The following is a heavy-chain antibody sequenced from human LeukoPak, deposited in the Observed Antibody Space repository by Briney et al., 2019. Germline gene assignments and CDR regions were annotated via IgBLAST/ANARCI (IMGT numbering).Heavy chain of an antibody. V-gene: IGHV1-69*06. Sequence: ASVKVSCKASGGTFSSYAISWVRQAPGQGLEWMGGIIPIFGTANYAQKFQGRVTITADKSTSTAYMELSSLRSEDTAVYYCASSVRAEMDAFDIWGQGTMVTVSS. CDR3: ASSVRAEMDAFDI. CDR2: IIPIFGTA. J-gene: IGHJ3*02. CDR1: GGTFSSYA. D-gene: IGHD3-10*01.